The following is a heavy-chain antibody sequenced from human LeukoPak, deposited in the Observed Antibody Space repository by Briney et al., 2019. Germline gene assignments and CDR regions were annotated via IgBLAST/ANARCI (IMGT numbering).Heavy chain of an antibody. D-gene: IGHD2-15*01. Sequence: ASVKVSCKTSGYNFRHYGISWVRQAPGQGLEWMARISGGYNGYSNYALKLRGRLTMTTDTSTSTAYMELRSLRSDDTAVYYCARDEKKYCSGGSCPAYFDYWGQGTLVTVSS. CDR3: ARDEKKYCSGGSCPAYFDY. CDR2: ISGGYNGYS. V-gene: IGHV1-18*01. CDR1: GYNFRHYG. J-gene: IGHJ4*02.